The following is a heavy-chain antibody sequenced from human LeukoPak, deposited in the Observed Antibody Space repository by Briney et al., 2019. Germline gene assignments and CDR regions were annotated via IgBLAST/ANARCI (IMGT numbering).Heavy chain of an antibody. V-gene: IGHV1-69*04. Sequence: ASVKVSCKASGGTFSSYAISWVRQAPGQGLEWMGRIIPILGIANYAQKFQGRVTITTDESTSTAYMELSSLRSEDTAVYYCAREYRFMVRGARTLGYWGQGTLVTVSS. CDR1: GGTFSSYA. J-gene: IGHJ4*02. D-gene: IGHD3-10*01. CDR3: AREYRFMVRGARTLGY. CDR2: IIPILGIA.